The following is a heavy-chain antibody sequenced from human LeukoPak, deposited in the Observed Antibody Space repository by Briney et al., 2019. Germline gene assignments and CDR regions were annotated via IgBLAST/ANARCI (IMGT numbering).Heavy chain of an antibody. Sequence: SETLSLTCTVSGGSFSSYYWSWIRQPPGKGLEWIGYIYYSGSTNYNPSLKSRVTISVDTSKNQFSLKLSSVTAADTAVYYCAMALPTYYYDSSGYYVYWGQRTLVTVSS. CDR3: AMALPTYYYDSSGYYVY. J-gene: IGHJ4*02. CDR2: IYYSGST. CDR1: GGSFSSYY. V-gene: IGHV4-59*01. D-gene: IGHD3-22*01.